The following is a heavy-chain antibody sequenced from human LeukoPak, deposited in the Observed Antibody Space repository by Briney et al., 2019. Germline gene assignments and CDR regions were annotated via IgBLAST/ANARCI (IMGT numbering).Heavy chain of an antibody. J-gene: IGHJ4*02. V-gene: IGHV3-23*01. CDR3: AKEGEYSYGRPLDY. CDR2: VNTGGGA. Sequence: PGGSLRLSCAASGFSFNNYAMSWVRQAPGKGLQWVATVNTGGGAYYAGSVKGRFTISRDNSKNTLYLQMNSLGAEDTAVYYCAKEGEYSYGRPLDYWGQGTLVTVSS. CDR1: GFSFNNYA. D-gene: IGHD5-18*01.